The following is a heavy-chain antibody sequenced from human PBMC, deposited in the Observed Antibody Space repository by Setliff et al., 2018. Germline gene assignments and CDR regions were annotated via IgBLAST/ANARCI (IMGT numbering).Heavy chain of an antibody. V-gene: IGHV3-7*01. CDR3: ARDHTYGSRFYYYYYGMDV. D-gene: IGHD3-10*01. Sequence: GGSLRLSCAASGFTFSSYWMSWVRQAPGKGLEWVANIKQDGSEKYYVDSVKGRFTISRNNAKNSLYLQMNSLRAEDTAVYYCARDHTYGSRFYYYYYGMDVWGQGTTVTVSS. CDR1: GFTFSSYW. J-gene: IGHJ6*02. CDR2: IKQDGSEK.